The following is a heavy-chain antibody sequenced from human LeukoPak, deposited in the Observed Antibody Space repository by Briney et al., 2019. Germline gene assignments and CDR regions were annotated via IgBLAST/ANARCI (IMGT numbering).Heavy chain of an antibody. Sequence: SETLSLTCAVYGGSFGGYYWTWIRQPPGKGLEWIGEINHSGGTNYNPSLKSRVTISVDTSKNQFSLKLSSVTAADTAVYYCARGHPLLDYWGQGTLVTVSS. V-gene: IGHV4-34*01. CDR1: GGSFGGYY. CDR3: ARGHPLLDY. J-gene: IGHJ4*02. D-gene: IGHD2-21*02. CDR2: INHSGGT.